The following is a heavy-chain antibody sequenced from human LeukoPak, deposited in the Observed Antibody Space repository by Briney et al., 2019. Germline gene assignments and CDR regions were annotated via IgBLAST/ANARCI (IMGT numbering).Heavy chain of an antibody. V-gene: IGHV4-34*01. D-gene: IGHD6-13*01. J-gene: IGHJ4*02. Sequence: SETLSLTCTVSGGSISSYYWSWIRQPPGKGLEWIGEINHSGSTNYNPSLKSRVTISVDTSKNQFSLKLSSVTAADTAVYYCARISSSWDFDYWGQGTLVTVSS. CDR2: INHSGST. CDR1: GGSISSYY. CDR3: ARISSSWDFDY.